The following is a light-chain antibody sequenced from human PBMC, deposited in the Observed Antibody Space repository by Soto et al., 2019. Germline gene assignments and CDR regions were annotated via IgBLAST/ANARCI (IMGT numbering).Light chain of an antibody. Sequence: QSVLTQPPSASGTPGQRVTISCSGSSSNIGSNAVNWYQQLPGTAPKLFIYSDNQRPSGVPDRVSGSKSATSASLAISGLQSDDEADYFCSVWDDSLNGPVFGGGTKLTDL. J-gene: IGLJ3*02. CDR1: SSNIGSNA. V-gene: IGLV1-44*01. CDR2: SDN. CDR3: SVWDDSLNGPV.